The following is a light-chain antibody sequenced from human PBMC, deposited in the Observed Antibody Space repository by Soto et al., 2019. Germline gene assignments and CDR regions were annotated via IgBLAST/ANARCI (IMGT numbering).Light chain of an antibody. Sequence: DIQMTQSPSTLAASVGDRVTITCRASQSFTKWLAWYQQKPGKAPQLLIYEASRLKSGVPSRFIGSESWTKFPLTISGLQLDDFATYYCQNYDSISSTAFGQGTKV. V-gene: IGKV1-5*03. CDR3: QNYDSISSTA. J-gene: IGKJ1*01. CDR2: EAS. CDR1: QSFTKW.